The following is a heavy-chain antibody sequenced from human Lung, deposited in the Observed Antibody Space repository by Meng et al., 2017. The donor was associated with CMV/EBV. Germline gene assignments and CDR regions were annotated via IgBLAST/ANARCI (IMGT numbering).Heavy chain of an antibody. CDR2: VTPIVGIP. J-gene: IGHJ5*01. CDR3: ATSQCSSANCRDAYNWFDS. CDR1: GGTFSDYT. D-gene: IGHD2-2*01. V-gene: IGHV1-69*02. Sequence: SVKVSCKASGGTFSDYTISWVRQAPGQGLEWMGRVTPIVGIPRYAQIFQDRVTITADKFTSTTYMELTGLTSTDTAVYYCATSQCSSANCRDAYNWFDSWGQGTLVTVSS.